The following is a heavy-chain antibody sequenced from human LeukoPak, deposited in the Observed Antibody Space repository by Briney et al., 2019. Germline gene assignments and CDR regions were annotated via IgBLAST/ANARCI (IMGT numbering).Heavy chain of an antibody. CDR3: ARSGYSSSWYVWDYYYYYTDV. J-gene: IGHJ6*03. V-gene: IGHV1-8*01. Sequence: ASVKVSCKASGYTFTSYDINWVRQATGQGLEWMGWMNPNSGNTGYAQKFQGRVTMTRNTSISTAYMELSSLRSEDTAVYYCARSGYSSSWYVWDYYYYYTDVWGKGTTVTVSS. CDR1: GYTFTSYD. CDR2: MNPNSGNT. D-gene: IGHD6-13*01.